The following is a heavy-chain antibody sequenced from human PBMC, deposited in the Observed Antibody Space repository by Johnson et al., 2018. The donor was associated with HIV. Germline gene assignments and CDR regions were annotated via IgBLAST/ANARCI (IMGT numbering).Heavy chain of an antibody. CDR1: GFTFNTYG. J-gene: IGHJ3*02. V-gene: IGHV3-33*03. CDR3: ASGVTARAPVFI. Sequence: QVQLVESGGGVVQPGRSLRLSCAASGFTFNTYGMHWVRQAPGKGLVWVAVIWYYGSNKYYADSVTGRFTISRDNSKNTLYLQMNLLRPEDTSVYYCASGVTARAPVFIWGQGTMVTVSS. D-gene: IGHD6-6*01. CDR2: IWYYGSNK.